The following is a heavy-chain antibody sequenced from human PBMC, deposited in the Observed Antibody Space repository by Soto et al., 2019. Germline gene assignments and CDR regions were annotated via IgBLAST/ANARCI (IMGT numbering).Heavy chain of an antibody. V-gene: IGHV2-5*01. CDR2: IYWNDDK. Sequence: QITLKESGPTLVKPTQTLTLTCTFSGFSLDTSGMGVGWVRQPPGKALEWLALIYWNDDKLYSPSLKSRLTITQDTTKNQFVLTVTDMHPVDTATYFCAHSPRYSSDSRGQKAGAFDAWGQGTLVTVSA. J-gene: IGHJ3*01. D-gene: IGHD3-22*01. CDR1: GFSLDTSGMG. CDR3: AHSPRYSSDSRGQKAGAFDA.